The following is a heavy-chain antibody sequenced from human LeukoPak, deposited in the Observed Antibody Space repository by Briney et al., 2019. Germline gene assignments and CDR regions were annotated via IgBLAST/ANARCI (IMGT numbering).Heavy chain of an antibody. CDR1: GDSVSANGAA. Sequence: SQALSLTCAISGDSVSANGAAWNWIRQSPSRGLEWLGRTYYRSTWYNDYAVSVRGRITVNPDTSKNQFSLHLNSVTPEDTAIYYCARRLTQYDCFDPWGQGILVTVSS. J-gene: IGHJ5*02. D-gene: IGHD2-2*01. CDR3: ARRLTQYDCFDP. CDR2: TYYRSTWYN. V-gene: IGHV6-1*01.